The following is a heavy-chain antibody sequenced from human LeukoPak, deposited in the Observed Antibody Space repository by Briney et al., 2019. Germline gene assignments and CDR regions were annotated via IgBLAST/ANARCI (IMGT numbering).Heavy chain of an antibody. CDR2: IYYSGST. D-gene: IGHD1-26*01. J-gene: IGHJ4*02. V-gene: IGHV4-39*07. CDR1: SSYS. Sequence: SSYSRMWVRQAQGKGLEWIGSIYYSGSTYYNPSLKSRVTISVDTSKQQFSLTLSSVTAADTAVYYCARGKSVGATTWWGEGTLVTVSS. CDR3: ARGKSVGATTW.